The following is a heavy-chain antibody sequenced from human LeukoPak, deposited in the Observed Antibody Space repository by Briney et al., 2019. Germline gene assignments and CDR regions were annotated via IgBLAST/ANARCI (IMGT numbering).Heavy chain of an antibody. CDR2: ISYDGSNK. D-gene: IGHD3-22*01. CDR3: ARASTYYYDSSGYLIDY. V-gene: IGHV3-30-3*01. J-gene: IGHJ4*02. CDR1: GFTFSSYA. Sequence: PGGSLRLSCAASGFTFSSYAMHWVRQAPGKGLEWVAAISYDGSNKYYADSVKGRFTISRDNSKNTLYLQMNSLRAEDTAVYYCARASTYYYDSSGYLIDYWGQGTLVTVSS.